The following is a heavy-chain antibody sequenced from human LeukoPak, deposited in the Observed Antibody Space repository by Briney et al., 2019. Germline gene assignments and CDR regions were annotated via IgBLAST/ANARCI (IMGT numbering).Heavy chain of an antibody. CDR2: VNPDGSKI. Sequence: GGSLRLSCAASGFTFSSSWTNWVRQAPGKGLEWVASVNPDGSKIYYVGSVRGRFTISRDNPKSSLYLQMNSLGAEDTAVYYCARDRGYSSFDYWGQGTLVTVSS. V-gene: IGHV3-7*01. CDR3: ARDRGYSSFDY. J-gene: IGHJ4*02. CDR1: GFTFSSSW. D-gene: IGHD6-25*01.